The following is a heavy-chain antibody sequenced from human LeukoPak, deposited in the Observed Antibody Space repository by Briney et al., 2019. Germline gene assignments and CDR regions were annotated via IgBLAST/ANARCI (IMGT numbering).Heavy chain of an antibody. J-gene: IGHJ4*02. V-gene: IGHV3-23*01. Sequence: GGSLRLSCAASGFTFSSYAMSWVRQAPGKGLEWVSAISGSGGSTYYADSVKGRFTISRDNSKNTLYLQMNGLRAEDTAVYYCAKLPGVVVAATDPFDYWGQGTLVTVSS. D-gene: IGHD2-15*01. CDR1: GFTFSSYA. CDR3: AKLPGVVVAATDPFDY. CDR2: ISGSGGST.